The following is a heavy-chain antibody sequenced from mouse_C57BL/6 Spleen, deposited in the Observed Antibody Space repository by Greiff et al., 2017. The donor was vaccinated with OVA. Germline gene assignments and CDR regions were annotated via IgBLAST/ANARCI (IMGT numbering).Heavy chain of an antibody. CDR2: IYPGDGDT. V-gene: IGHV1-82*01. Sequence: VQGVESGPELVKPGASVKISCKASGYAFSSSWMNWVKQRPGKGLEWIGRIYPGDGDTNYNGKFKGKATLTADKSSSTAYMQLSSLTSEDSAVYFCAPEGGNFDYWGQGTTLTVSS. CDR3: APEGGNFDY. CDR1: GYAFSSSW. J-gene: IGHJ2*01.